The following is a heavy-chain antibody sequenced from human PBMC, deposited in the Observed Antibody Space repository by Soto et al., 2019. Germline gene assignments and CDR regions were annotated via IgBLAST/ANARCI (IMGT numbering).Heavy chain of an antibody. J-gene: IGHJ6*03. CDR3: ARVYGDKGYYDYYYYMDV. CDR1: GGSISSSSYY. CDR2: IYYSGST. Sequence: SETLSLTCTVSGGSISSSSYYWGWIRQPPGKGLEWIGSIYYSGSTYHNPSLKSRVTISVDTSKNQFSLKLSSVTAADTAVYYCARVYGDKGYYDYYYYMDVWGKGTTVTVSS. V-gene: IGHV4-39*01. D-gene: IGHD4-17*01.